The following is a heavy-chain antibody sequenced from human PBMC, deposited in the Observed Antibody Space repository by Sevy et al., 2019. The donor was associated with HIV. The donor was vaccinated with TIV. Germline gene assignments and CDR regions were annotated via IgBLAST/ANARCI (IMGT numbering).Heavy chain of an antibody. V-gene: IGHV3-33*01. CDR3: ARDKLPPVMVTMVRGALSYFFDY. D-gene: IGHD3-10*01. Sequence: GGSLRLSCAASGFTFSSYGMHWVRQAPDKGLKWVAVIWYDGTNKYYADSVKGRFTISRDNSKNTLYLQMSSLRAEDTAVYYCARDKLPPVMVTMVRGALSYFFDYWGQGTLVTVSS. CDR2: IWYDGTNK. CDR1: GFTFSSYG. J-gene: IGHJ4*02.